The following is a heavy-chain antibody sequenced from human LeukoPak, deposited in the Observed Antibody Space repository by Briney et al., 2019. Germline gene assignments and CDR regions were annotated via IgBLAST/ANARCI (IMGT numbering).Heavy chain of an antibody. CDR2: ISYDGSNK. Sequence: GGSLRLSCAASGFIFSSYAMHWVRQAPGKGLEWVAVISYDGSNKYYADSVKGRFTISRDDSKNTLYLQMNSLRAEDTAVYYCARDPRQYSSGWYYFDYWGQGTLVTVSS. CDR1: GFIFSSYA. CDR3: ARDPRQYSSGWYYFDY. D-gene: IGHD6-19*01. J-gene: IGHJ4*02. V-gene: IGHV3-30-3*01.